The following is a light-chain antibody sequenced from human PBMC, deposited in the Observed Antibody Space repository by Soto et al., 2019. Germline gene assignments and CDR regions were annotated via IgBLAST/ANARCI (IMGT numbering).Light chain of an antibody. CDR2: GAS. J-gene: IGKJ5*01. CDR3: QQRSNWPLIT. V-gene: IGKV3D-20*02. Sequence: EIVMTQSPGTLSLSPGERATLSCRASQSVSNNYLAWYQQKPGQAPRLLIYGASNRATGIPDRFSGSGSGTDFTLTISRLEPEDIATYYCQQRSNWPLITFGQGTRLEIK. CDR1: QSVSNNY.